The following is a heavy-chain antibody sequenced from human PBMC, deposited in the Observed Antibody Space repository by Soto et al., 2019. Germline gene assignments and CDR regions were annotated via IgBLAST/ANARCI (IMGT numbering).Heavy chain of an antibody. Sequence: GGSLRLSCAASGFTFSSYAMICVRQAPGKGLEWVSAISGSGGSTYYADSVKGRFTISRDNSKNTLYLQMNSLRAEDTAVYYCAKDRGDYGYYYGMDVWGQGTTVTVSS. CDR2: ISGSGGST. CDR1: GFTFSSYA. V-gene: IGHV3-23*01. D-gene: IGHD4-17*01. CDR3: AKDRGDYGYYYGMDV. J-gene: IGHJ6*02.